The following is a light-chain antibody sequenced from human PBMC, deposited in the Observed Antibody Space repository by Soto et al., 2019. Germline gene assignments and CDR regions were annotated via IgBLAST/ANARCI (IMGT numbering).Light chain of an antibody. Sequence: DIVLTQSPGTLSLSPGERATLSCRASQNVKNNYLAWYQQKPGQAPRLLIRGASSRAAGLPDRFSGSGSGTAFTLTISRLEPEDFAVYYCQQYGSSPGTFGHGTKLEIK. V-gene: IGKV3-20*01. J-gene: IGKJ2*01. CDR3: QQYGSSPGT. CDR1: QNVKNNY. CDR2: GAS.